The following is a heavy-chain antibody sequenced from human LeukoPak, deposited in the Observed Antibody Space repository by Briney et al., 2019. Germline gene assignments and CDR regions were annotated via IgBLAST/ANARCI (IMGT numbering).Heavy chain of an antibody. CDR1: GYTFTSYD. CDR3: ARASMVRGVSYYFDH. Sequence: ASVKVSCKASGYTFTSYDINWMRQATGQGLEWMGWMNPNSGNTGYAQKFQGRVTMTRNTSISTAYMELSSLRSEDTAVYYCARASMVRGVSYYFDHWGQGTLVTVSS. D-gene: IGHD3-10*01. V-gene: IGHV1-8*01. CDR2: MNPNSGNT. J-gene: IGHJ4*02.